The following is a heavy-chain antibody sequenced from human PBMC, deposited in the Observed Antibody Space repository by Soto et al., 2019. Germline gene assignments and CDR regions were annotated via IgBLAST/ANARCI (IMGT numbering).Heavy chain of an antibody. D-gene: IGHD1-7*01. V-gene: IGHV3-48*02. J-gene: IGHJ4*02. Sequence: EVQLVESGGGLVQPGGSLRLSCAASGFTFSSYSMNWVRQAPGKGLEWVSYISSSSSTIYYADSVKGRFTISRDNAKNSLYLQMNSLRDEDTAGYYCARDQGRGTGTTMAYWGQGTLVTVSS. CDR2: ISSSSSTI. CDR3: ARDQGRGTGTTMAY. CDR1: GFTFSSYS.